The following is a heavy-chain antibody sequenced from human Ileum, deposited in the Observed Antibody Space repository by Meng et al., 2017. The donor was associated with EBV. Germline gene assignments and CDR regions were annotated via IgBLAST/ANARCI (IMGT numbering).Heavy chain of an antibody. CDR2: VNYNGDS. V-gene: IGHV4-61*08. Sequence: QLQQSGPVLLRPSETLSLTCTVSVASVTSSGYYWSWLRQCPGKGLEWLGYVNYNGDSTYNPSLKSRVTIFIDTSKKQFYLNLTSATAADTAIYYCARDLRVGGAFDYWGQGTLVTVSS. CDR3: ARDLRVGGAFDY. CDR1: VASVTSSGYY. J-gene: IGHJ4*02. D-gene: IGHD1-26*01.